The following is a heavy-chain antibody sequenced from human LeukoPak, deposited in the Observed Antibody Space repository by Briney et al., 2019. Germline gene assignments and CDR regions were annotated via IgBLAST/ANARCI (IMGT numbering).Heavy chain of an antibody. J-gene: IGHJ6*03. CDR1: GYTFTSYY. CDR2: INPSGGST. D-gene: IGHD2-2*02. V-gene: IGHV1-46*01. Sequence: ASVKVSCKASGYTFTSYYMHWVRQAPGQGLEWMGIINPSGGSTSYARKFQGRVTITADESTSTAYMELSSLRSEDTAVYYCARARGYCSSTSCYNYYMDVWGKGTTVTVSS. CDR3: ARARGYCSSTSCYNYYMDV.